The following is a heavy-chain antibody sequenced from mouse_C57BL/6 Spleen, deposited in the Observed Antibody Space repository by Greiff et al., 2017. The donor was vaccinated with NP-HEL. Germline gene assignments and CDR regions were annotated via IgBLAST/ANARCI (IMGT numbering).Heavy chain of an antibody. Sequence: QVHVKQSGAELVKPGASVKLSCKASGYTFTSYWMHWVKQRPGQGLEWIGMIHPNSGSTNYNEKFKSKATLTVDKSSSTAYMQLSSLTSEDSAVYYCAPYYYGSLDYWGQGTTLTVSS. D-gene: IGHD1-1*01. CDR2: IHPNSGST. V-gene: IGHV1-64*01. J-gene: IGHJ2*01. CDR1: GYTFTSYW. CDR3: APYYYGSLDY.